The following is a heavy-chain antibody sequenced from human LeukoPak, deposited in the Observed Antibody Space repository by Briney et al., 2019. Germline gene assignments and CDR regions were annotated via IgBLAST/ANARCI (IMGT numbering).Heavy chain of an antibody. D-gene: IGHD2-21*01. CDR1: GFTFSSYA. CDR3: AKERPGVVMGDY. V-gene: IGHV3-30*18. Sequence: GGSLRLSCAASGFTFSSYAMHWVRQAPGKGLEWVAMISYDGNNKYYADSVKGRFTISRDTSKNTLYLEMNSLRAEDTAVYYCAKERPGVVMGDYWGQGTLVTVSS. CDR2: ISYDGNNK. J-gene: IGHJ4*02.